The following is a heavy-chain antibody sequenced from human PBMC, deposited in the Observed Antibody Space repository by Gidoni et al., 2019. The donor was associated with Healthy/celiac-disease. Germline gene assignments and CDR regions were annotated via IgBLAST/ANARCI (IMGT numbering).Heavy chain of an antibody. CDR1: GGSFRGYY. Sequence: QVQLQQWGAGLLKPSETLSLTCAVYGGSFRGYYWSWIRQPPGKGLEWIGEINHSGSTNYNPSLKSRVTISVDTSKNQFSLKLSAVTAADTAVYYCAKDGGSWSYGMDVWGQGTTVTVSS. CDR3: AKDGGSWSYGMDV. D-gene: IGHD2-15*01. CDR2: INHSGST. V-gene: IGHV4-34*01. J-gene: IGHJ6*02.